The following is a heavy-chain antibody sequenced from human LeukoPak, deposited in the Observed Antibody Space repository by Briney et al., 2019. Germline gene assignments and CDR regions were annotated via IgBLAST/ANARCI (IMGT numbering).Heavy chain of an antibody. D-gene: IGHD6-13*01. CDR3: ARGGSSWYRGSFQH. V-gene: IGHV1-46*01. CDR2: INPSGGST. CDR1: GYTFTSYD. Sequence: GASVKVSCKASGYTFTSYDMHWVRQAPGQGLEWMGIINPSGGSTSYAQIFQGRVTMTRDTSTSTVYMGLSSLRSEDTAVYYCARGGSSWYRGSFQHWGQGTLLTVSS. J-gene: IGHJ1*01.